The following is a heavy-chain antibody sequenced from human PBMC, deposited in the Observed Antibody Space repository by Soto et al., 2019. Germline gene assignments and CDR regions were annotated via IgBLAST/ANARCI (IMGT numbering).Heavy chain of an antibody. CDR2: IWYDGSNK. CDR3: ASGYCSSTSCYAGFDY. CDR1: GFTFSSYG. Sequence: QVQLVESGGGVVQPGRSLRLSCAASGFTFSSYGMHWVRQAPGKGLEWVAVIWYDGSNKYYADSVKGRFTISRDNSKNTLYLQMNSLRAEATAVYYCASGYCSSTSCYAGFDYWGQGTLVTVSS. V-gene: IGHV3-33*01. D-gene: IGHD2-2*03. J-gene: IGHJ4*02.